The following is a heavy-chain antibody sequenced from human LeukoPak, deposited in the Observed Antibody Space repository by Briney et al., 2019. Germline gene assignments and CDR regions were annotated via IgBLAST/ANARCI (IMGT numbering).Heavy chain of an antibody. CDR2: INHSGST. CDR1: GFTFSSYA. Sequence: GSLRLSCAASGFTFSSYAMSWVRQPPGKGLEWIGEINHSGSTNYNPSLKSRVTISVDTSKNQFSLKLSSVTAADTAVYYCARKGRDGYNYYFDYWGQGTLVTVSS. J-gene: IGHJ4*02. CDR3: ARKGRDGYNYYFDY. V-gene: IGHV4-34*08. D-gene: IGHD5-24*01.